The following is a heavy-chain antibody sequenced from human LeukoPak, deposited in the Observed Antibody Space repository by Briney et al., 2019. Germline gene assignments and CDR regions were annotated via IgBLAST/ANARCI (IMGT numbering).Heavy chain of an antibody. CDR2: ISAYNGNT. CDR1: GYTFTSYG. CDR3: ARDLSGSSPPNWFDP. V-gene: IGHV1-18*01. J-gene: IGHJ5*02. D-gene: IGHD6-13*01. Sequence: GASVKVSCKASGYTFTSYGISWVRQAPGQGLEWMGWISAYNGNTNYAQKLQGRVTMTTDTSTSTAYMELRSPRSDDTAVYYCARDLSGSSPPNWFDPWGQGTLVTVSS.